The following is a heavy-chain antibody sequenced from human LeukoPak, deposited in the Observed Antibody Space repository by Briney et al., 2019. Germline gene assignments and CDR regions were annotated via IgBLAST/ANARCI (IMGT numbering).Heavy chain of an antibody. CDR3: ARKIVATFDY. J-gene: IGHJ4*02. Sequence: SETLSLTCTVSGGSISNYYWSWIRQPSGKGLEWIGYIYYSGSTNYNPSLESRVTISVDKSKNQFSLKLSSVTAADTAVYYRARKIVATFDYWGQGTLVTVSS. D-gene: IGHD5-12*01. CDR1: GGSISNYY. CDR2: IYYSGST. V-gene: IGHV4-59*12.